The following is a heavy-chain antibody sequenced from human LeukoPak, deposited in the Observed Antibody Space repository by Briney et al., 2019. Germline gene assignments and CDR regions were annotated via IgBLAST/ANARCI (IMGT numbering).Heavy chain of an antibody. D-gene: IGHD6-13*01. CDR3: AREGSGEQQLVFDY. V-gene: IGHV3-21*01. J-gene: IGHJ4*02. CDR2: ISSSSSYI. Sequence: GGSLRLSCAASGFTFSSYAMSWVRQAPGKGLEWVSSISSSSSYIYYADSVKGRFTISRDNAKNSLYLQMNSLRAEDTAVYYCAREGSGEQQLVFDYWGQGTLVTVSS. CDR1: GFTFSSYA.